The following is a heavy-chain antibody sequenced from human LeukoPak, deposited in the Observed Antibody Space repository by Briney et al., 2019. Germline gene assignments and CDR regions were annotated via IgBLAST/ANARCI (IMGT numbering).Heavy chain of an antibody. CDR2: IIPIFGTA. J-gene: IGHJ6*03. CDR1: GGTFGSYA. Sequence: ASVKVSCKASGGTFGSYAISWVRQAPGQGLEWMGGIIPIFGTANYAQKFQGRVTITADESTSTAYMELSSLRSEDTAVYYCARAGYSYGLDSYYYYYMDVWGKGTTVTISS. D-gene: IGHD5-18*01. CDR3: ARAGYSYGLDSYYYYYMDV. V-gene: IGHV1-69*13.